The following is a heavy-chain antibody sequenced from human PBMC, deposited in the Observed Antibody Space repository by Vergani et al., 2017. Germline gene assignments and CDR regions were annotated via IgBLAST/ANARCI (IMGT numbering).Heavy chain of an antibody. V-gene: IGHV3-23*01. CDR1: GFTFSSYA. J-gene: IGHJ6*02. CDR2: ISGSGGNT. CDR3: AKARDPNCKGGNCYSYYYGLDL. Sequence: EVQLLESGGGLVQPGGSLRLSCGASGFTFSSYAMTWVRQAPGKGLEWVSAISGSGGNTFYTDSVKGRFTISRDNSKDTLNLQMNSLRVEDTAIYYCAKARDPNCKGGNCYSYYYGLDLWGQGTTVTVSS. D-gene: IGHD2-15*01.